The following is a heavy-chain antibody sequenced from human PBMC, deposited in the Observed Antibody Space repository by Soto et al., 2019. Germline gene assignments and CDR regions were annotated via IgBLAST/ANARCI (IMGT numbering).Heavy chain of an antibody. CDR1: GGSVSSGSYH. J-gene: IGHJ6*02. V-gene: IGHV4-61*01. Sequence: SETLSLTCTVSGGSVSSGSYHWSWIRQPPGKGLEWIGYIFFTGSTNYNPSLKSRVTISVDTSKNQFSLKLRSVTAADTAVYYCARDGHGMDVWGQGXTVTVYS. CDR2: IFFTGST. CDR3: ARDGHGMDV.